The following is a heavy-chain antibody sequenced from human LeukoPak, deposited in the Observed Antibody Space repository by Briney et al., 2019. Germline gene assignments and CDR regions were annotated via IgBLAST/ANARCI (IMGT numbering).Heavy chain of an antibody. Sequence: GSSVKVSCKASGGTFSSYAISWVRQAPGQGLEWMGGIIPIFGTANYAQKFQGRVTITADESTSTAYMELSSLRSEDTAVYYCVKTDTAMVLFDYWGQGTLVTVSS. V-gene: IGHV1-69*01. CDR2: IIPIFGTA. CDR1: GGTFSSYA. D-gene: IGHD5-18*01. J-gene: IGHJ4*02. CDR3: VKTDTAMVLFDY.